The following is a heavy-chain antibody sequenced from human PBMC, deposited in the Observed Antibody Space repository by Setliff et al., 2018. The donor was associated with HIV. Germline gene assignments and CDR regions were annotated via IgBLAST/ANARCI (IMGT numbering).Heavy chain of an antibody. CDR3: ARVGYYDSSFDY. J-gene: IGHJ4*02. Sequence: SETLSLTCTVSGGSISSTSYYWGWIRQPPGKGLEWIVTIYYSGSTYYNPSLKSRVTISVDTSRNQFSLKLNSVTAADTAVYYCARVGYYDSSFDYWGQGTLVTVSS. CDR1: GGSISSTSYY. V-gene: IGHV4-39*07. D-gene: IGHD3-22*01. CDR2: IYYSGST.